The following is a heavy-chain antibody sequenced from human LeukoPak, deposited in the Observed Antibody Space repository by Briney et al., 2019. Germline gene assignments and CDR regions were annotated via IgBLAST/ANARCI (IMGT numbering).Heavy chain of an antibody. J-gene: IGHJ4*02. Sequence: PGGSLRLSCAASGFTFDDYALHWVRQAPGKGLEWVSLISGDGGSTYYADSVKGRFTISRDNSKNSLYLQMNSLRTEDTALYYCAKGGEYSSSPRTFDYWGQRTLVTVSS. CDR2: ISGDGGST. D-gene: IGHD6-6*01. CDR3: AKGGEYSSSPRTFDY. V-gene: IGHV3-43*02. CDR1: GFTFDDYA.